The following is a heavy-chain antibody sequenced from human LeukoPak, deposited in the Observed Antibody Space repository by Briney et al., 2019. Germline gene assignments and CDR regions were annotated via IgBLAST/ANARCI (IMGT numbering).Heavy chain of an antibody. J-gene: IGHJ5*02. V-gene: IGHV1-2*02. CDR1: GYTFTGYY. CDR3: ARGRYCSSTSCSNWFDP. CDR2: INPNSGGT. D-gene: IGHD2-2*01. Sequence: GSVKVSCKASGYTFTGYYMHWVRQAPGQGLEWMGWINPNSGGTNYAQKFQGRVTMTRDTSISTAYMELSRLRSDDTAVYYCARGRYCSSTSCSNWFDPWGQGTLVTVSS.